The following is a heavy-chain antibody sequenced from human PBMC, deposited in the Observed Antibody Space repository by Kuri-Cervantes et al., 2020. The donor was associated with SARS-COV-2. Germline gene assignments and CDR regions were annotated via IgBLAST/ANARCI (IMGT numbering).Heavy chain of an antibody. J-gene: IGHJ4*02. D-gene: IGHD3-10*01. CDR2: ISYDGSNK. CDR1: GITFSNYG. CDR3: ARSLLWFGDLVDY. V-gene: IGHV3-30*03. Sequence: GESLKISCAASGITFSNYGMHWVRQAPGKGLEWVAVISYDGSNKYYADSVKGRFTISRDNSKNTLYLQMNSLRAEDTAVYYCARSLLWFGDLVDYWGQGTLVTVSS.